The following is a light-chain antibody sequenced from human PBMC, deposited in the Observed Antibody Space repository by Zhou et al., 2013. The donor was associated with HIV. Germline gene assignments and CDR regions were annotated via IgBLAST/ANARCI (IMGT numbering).Light chain of an antibody. Sequence: DIQMTQSPSSLSASVGDRVTITCRASQSIDTYLNWYQQKPGKAPQVLIYAASSLQIGVPSRFSGSGSGTDFTLTISSLQPEDFATYYCQQSYSTPPFTFGPGTKVDMK. CDR1: QSIDTY. V-gene: IGKV1-39*01. CDR3: QQSYSTPPFT. CDR2: AAS. J-gene: IGKJ3*01.